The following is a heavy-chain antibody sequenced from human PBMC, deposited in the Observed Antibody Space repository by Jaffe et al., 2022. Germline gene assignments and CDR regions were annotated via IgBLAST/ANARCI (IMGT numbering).Heavy chain of an antibody. CDR1: GYTFTSYY. CDR3: ARWASSPSGWYRFYDY. Sequence: QVQLVQSGAEVKKPGASVKVSCKASGYTFTSYYMHWVRQAPGQGLEWMGIINPSGGSTSYAQKFQGRVTMTRDTSTSTVYMELSSLRSEDTAVYYCARWASSPSGWYRFYDYWGQGTLVTVSS. J-gene: IGHJ4*02. V-gene: IGHV1-46*01. D-gene: IGHD6-19*01. CDR2: INPSGGST.